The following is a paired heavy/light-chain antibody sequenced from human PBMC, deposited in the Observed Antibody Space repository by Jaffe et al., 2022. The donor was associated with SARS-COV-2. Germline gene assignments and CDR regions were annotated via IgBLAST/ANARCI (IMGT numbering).Light chain of an antibody. CDR1: QSIGSR. V-gene: IGKV6-21*01. J-gene: IGKJ2*01. CDR2: NAS. CDR3: HQSSSLPHT. Sequence: EVVLTQSPDFQSVTPKEKVTITCRASQSIGSRLHWYQHKPDQSPKLLIKNASQSFSGVPSRFSGSGSGTDFTLTINSLEAEDAATYYCHQSSSLPHTFGQGTKLEIK.
Heavy chain of an antibody. J-gene: IGHJ4*02. CDR1: GFTFSNAW. CDR3: SIGGYYFDY. CDR2: IKSRVDGGTT. V-gene: IGHV3-15*01. Sequence: EEQVVESGGGLVKPGGSLRLSCGASGFTFSNAWMNWVRQAPGKGLEWVGRIKSRVDGGTTDYAASVKDRFTISRDDSKNTVYLQMNSLKTEDTAVYYCSIGGYYFDYWGQGTLVTVSS.